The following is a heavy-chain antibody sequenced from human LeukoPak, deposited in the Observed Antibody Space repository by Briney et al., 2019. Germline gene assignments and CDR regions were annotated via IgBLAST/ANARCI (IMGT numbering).Heavy chain of an antibody. CDR1: GFTFSGYA. Sequence: GGSLRLSCAASGFTFSGYAMHWVRQAPGKGLEWVAIMSSDGNNKYYAKSVKGRFTISRDNSKNTLFLQMSSLRPEDTAVYYCARDPHSGSLKWLHPWGQGTLVTVSS. D-gene: IGHD1-26*01. V-gene: IGHV3-30-3*01. CDR3: ARDPHSGSLKWLHP. CDR2: MSSDGNNK. J-gene: IGHJ5*02.